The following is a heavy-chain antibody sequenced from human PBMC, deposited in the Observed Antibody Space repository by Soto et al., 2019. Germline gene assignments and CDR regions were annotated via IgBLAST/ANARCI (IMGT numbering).Heavy chain of an antibody. Sequence: PGGSLRLSCAASGFTFSSYGMHWVRQAPGKGLEWVAVISYDGSNKYYADSVKGRFTISRDNSKNTLYLQMNSLRAEDTAVYYCARSRGYMGSGWSYFDYWGQGTLVTVSS. D-gene: IGHD6-19*01. V-gene: IGHV3-30*03. CDR3: ARSRGYMGSGWSYFDY. J-gene: IGHJ4*02. CDR1: GFTFSSYG. CDR2: ISYDGSNK.